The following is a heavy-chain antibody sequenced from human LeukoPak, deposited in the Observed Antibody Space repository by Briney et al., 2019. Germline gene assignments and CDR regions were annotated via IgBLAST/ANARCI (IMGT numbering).Heavy chain of an antibody. V-gene: IGHV3-20*04. CDR1: GFTFDDYG. D-gene: IGHD4-17*01. CDR3: AIHGDGDYYYGMDV. CDR2: INWSGGRT. Sequence: PGGSLRLSCAASGFTFDDYGMSWVRQAPGKGLEWVSGINWSGGRTSYGDSVKGRFTISRDNAKSSLYLQMNSLRAEDTALYYCAIHGDGDYYYGMDVWGQGTTVTVSS. J-gene: IGHJ6*02.